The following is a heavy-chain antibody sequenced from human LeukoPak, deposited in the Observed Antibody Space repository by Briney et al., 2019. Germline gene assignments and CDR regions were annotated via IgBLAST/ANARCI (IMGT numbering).Heavy chain of an antibody. CDR2: IYYSGST. Sequence: PSETLSLTCTVSGGSISSYYWSWIRQPPGKGLEWIGYIYYSGSTNYNPSLKSRVTISVDTSKNQFSLKLSSVTAADTAVYYCASVDSSGWYVGDIWGQGSMVTVSS. CDR1: GGSISSYY. J-gene: IGHJ3*02. CDR3: ASVDSSGWYVGDI. D-gene: IGHD6-19*01. V-gene: IGHV4-59*01.